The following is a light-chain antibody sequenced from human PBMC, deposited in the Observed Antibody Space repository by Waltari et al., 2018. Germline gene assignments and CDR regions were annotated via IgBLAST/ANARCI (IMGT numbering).Light chain of an antibody. CDR3: SSRDISAEHVV. CDR2: AQN. CDR1: SLQIQH. V-gene: IGLV3-19*01. Sequence: TQDPAVSVALGQTVRITCPGDSLQIQHTSWYHQRPGQAPLLVMYAQNTRPSGIPDRFSVSYSGDTSYLTITGAQAEDEADYYCSSRDISAEHVVFGGGTKLAVL. J-gene: IGLJ2*01.